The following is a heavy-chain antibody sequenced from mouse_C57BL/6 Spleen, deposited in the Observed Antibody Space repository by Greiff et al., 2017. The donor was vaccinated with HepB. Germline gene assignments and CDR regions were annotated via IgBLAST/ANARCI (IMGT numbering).Heavy chain of an antibody. CDR2: INPGSGGT. CDR3: ARREIISDYDGAMDY. J-gene: IGHJ4*01. D-gene: IGHD2-4*01. Sequence: QVQLKQSGAELVRPGTSVKVSCKASGYAFTNYLIEWVKQRPGQGLEWIGVINPGSGGTNYNEKFKGKATLTADKSSSTAYMQLSSLTSEDSAVYFCARREIISDYDGAMDYWGQGTSVTVSS. V-gene: IGHV1-54*01. CDR1: GYAFTNYL.